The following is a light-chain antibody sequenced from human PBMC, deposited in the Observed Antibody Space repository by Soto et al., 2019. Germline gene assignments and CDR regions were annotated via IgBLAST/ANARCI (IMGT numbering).Light chain of an antibody. CDR1: ESIRIH. V-gene: IGKV1-39*01. CDR3: QQTYGKPLVT. J-gene: IGKJ5*01. CDR2: AAS. Sequence: DIQMTQSPSSLSASVGDIVSITCRASESIRIHLNWYQQKPGKAPRLLIYAASRLQSGVPSRFSGSGSGTVFTLTISSLQPEDFAIYYCQQTYGKPLVTFGQGTRLEIK.